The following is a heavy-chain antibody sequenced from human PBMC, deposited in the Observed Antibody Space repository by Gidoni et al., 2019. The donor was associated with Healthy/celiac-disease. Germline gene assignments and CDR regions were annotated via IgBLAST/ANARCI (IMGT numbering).Heavy chain of an antibody. CDR1: GFTFSSYS. V-gene: IGHV3-21*01. CDR2: ISSSSSYI. CDR3: ARSPIFWSGYYLIRYYGMDV. J-gene: IGHJ6*02. D-gene: IGHD3-3*01. Sequence: EVQLVESGGGLVKPGGSLRLSCAASGFTFSSYSMNWVRQAPGKGLEWVSSISSSSSYIYYADSVKGRFTISRDNAKNSLYLQMNSLRAEDTAVYYCARSPIFWSGYYLIRYYGMDVWGQGTTVTVSS.